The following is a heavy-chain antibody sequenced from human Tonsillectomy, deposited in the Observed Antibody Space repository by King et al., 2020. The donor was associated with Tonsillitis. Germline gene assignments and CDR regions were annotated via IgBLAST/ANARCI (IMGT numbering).Heavy chain of an antibody. CDR2: IIPIFGTS. CDR1: GGTFSSYA. V-gene: IGHV1-69*12. D-gene: IGHD3-3*01. CDR3: ARVPTEAILDYMDV. J-gene: IGHJ6*03. Sequence: QLVQSGAEVKKPGSSVKVSCKASGGTFSSYAISWVRQAPGQGLEWMGGIIPIFGTSNYAQKFQGRVTITANESTSTAYMELSSLRSEDTAVYYCARVPTEAILDYMDVWGKGTTVTVSS.